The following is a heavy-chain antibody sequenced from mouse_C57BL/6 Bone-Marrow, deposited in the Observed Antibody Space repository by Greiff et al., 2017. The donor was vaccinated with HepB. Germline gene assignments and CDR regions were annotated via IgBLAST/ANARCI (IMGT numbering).Heavy chain of an antibody. Sequence: EVHLVESGPGLVKPSQSLSLTCSVTGYSITSGYYWNWIRQFPGNKLEWMGYISYDGSNNYNPSLKNRISITRDTSKNQFFLKLNSVTTEDTATYYGARGDFIYYYGSSTLWYFDVWGTGTTVTVSS. D-gene: IGHD1-1*01. CDR3: ARGDFIYYYGSSTLWYFDV. J-gene: IGHJ1*03. CDR2: ISYDGSN. V-gene: IGHV3-6*01. CDR1: GYSITSGYY.